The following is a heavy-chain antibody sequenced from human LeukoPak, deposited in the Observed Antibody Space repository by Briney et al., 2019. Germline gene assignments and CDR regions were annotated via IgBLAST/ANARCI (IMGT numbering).Heavy chain of an antibody. CDR1: GLTLSSYW. CDR2: INSDGSRT. J-gene: IGHJ4*02. V-gene: IGHV3-74*01. D-gene: IGHD5-12*01. CDR3: ARTFGSGYDYVY. Sequence: QTGGSQRLSCAGSGLTLSSYWMHCVRQAPGKGLVWVSRINSDGSRTSYADSVTGRFTISRDNAKNTLYLQMNSLRAEDTAVYYCARTFGSGYDYVYWGQGTLVTVSS.